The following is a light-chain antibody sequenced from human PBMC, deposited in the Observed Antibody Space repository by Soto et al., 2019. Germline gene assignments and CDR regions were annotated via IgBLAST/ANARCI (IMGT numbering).Light chain of an antibody. J-gene: IGLJ3*02. CDR2: EDT. CDR1: SSDVGGSKV. V-gene: IGLV2-23*01. CDR3: CSYASSATWV. Sequence: QSVLTQPASVSGSPGQSITISCTGPSSDVGGSKVVPWYQHHPGKAPKLIIYEDTKRPSGVSTRFSGSKSGNTASLTISGLQAEDEADYYCCSYASSATWVFGGGTKVTVL.